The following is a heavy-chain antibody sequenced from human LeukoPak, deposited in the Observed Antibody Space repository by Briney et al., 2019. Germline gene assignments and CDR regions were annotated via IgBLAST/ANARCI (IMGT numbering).Heavy chain of an antibody. D-gene: IGHD3-10*01. CDR2: IYYIGTT. CDR1: GGSISSYF. CDR3: AREGYGSGSSHFMDV. J-gene: IGHJ6*03. Sequence: SETLSLTCTVSGGSISSYFWTWIRQAPGKGLEWIGYIYYIGTTNCNPSLKSRATMSVDMSKNQFSLKLTSVTAADTAVYYCAREGYGSGSSHFMDVWGTGTTVTVSS. V-gene: IGHV4-59*01.